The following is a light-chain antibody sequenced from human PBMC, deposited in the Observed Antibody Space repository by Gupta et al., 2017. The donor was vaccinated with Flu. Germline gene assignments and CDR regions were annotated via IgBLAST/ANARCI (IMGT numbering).Light chain of an antibody. V-gene: IGKV3-11*01. CDR3: QQGIHWPNT. CDR2: DTS. CDR1: QRCSSF. Sequence: PATLSLSPRERATLSCRASQRCSSFFSWDQHKPGQTPRLLIYDTSNRATGIPARFSGSGSGTDFTLTISSLEPEDFAVYYCQQGIHWPNTFGQGTRLEI. J-gene: IGKJ2*01.